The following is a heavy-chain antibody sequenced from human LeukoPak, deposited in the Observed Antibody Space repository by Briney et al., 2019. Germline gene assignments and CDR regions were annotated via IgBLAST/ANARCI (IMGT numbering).Heavy chain of an antibody. V-gene: IGHV4-4*02. J-gene: IGHJ3*02. CDR1: GGSISSSNW. CDR3: ARSPLITIFPFDI. Sequence: SGTLSLTCAVSGGSISSSNWWSWVRQPPGKGLEWIGEIYHSGSTNYNPSLKSRVTISVDTSKNQFSLKLSSVTAADTAVYYCARSPLITIFPFDIWGQGTMVTVSS. CDR2: IYHSGST. D-gene: IGHD3-3*01.